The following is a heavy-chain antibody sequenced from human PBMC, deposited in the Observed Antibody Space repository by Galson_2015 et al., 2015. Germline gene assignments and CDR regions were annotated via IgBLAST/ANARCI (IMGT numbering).Heavy chain of an antibody. J-gene: IGHJ5*01. CDR1: GFIFGTQS. V-gene: IGHV3-48*02. CDR2: ISSVSSSI. CDR3: ARGLGSTNKRDHRFDS. Sequence: SMRIACEASGFIFGTQSMNWVRQAPGKGLEWVSYISSVSSSINYADSVKGRFNIYRDNAQNSMYLQMNNLRDEDKAVYYCARGLGSTNKRDHRFDSWGQGTLVTVSS. D-gene: IGHD3-10*01.